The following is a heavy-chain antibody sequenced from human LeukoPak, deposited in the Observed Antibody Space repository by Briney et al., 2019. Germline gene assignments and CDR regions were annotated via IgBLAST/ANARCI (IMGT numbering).Heavy chain of an antibody. J-gene: IGHJ3*02. CDR3: ARGRLIDI. V-gene: IGHV4-39*07. Sequence: SETLSLTCTVSGGSISSSSYYWGWIRQPPGKGLEWIGSIYYSGSTYYNPSLKSRVTISVDTSKNQFSLKLSSVTAADTAVYYCARGRLIDIWGQGTMVTVSS. CDR2: IYYSGST. CDR1: GGSISSSSYY.